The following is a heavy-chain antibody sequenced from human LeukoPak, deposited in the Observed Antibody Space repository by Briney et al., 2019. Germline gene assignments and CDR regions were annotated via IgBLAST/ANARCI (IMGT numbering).Heavy chain of an antibody. CDR1: DGSISHYY. Sequence: SETLSLTCTVSDGSISHYYWSWIRQPPRKGLEWIGYIRYSGSTNYNPSLKSRVTVSVDTSKNQFSLKVNSVTAADTAVYYCARGRYCSGDTCYPRMDVWGQGTTVTVSS. D-gene: IGHD2-15*01. CDR3: ARGRYCSGDTCYPRMDV. V-gene: IGHV4-59*01. CDR2: IRYSGST. J-gene: IGHJ6*02.